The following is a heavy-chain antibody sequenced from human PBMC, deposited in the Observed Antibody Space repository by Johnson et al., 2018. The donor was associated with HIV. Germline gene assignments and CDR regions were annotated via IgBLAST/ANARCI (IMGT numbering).Heavy chain of an antibody. CDR1: GFTFSSYA. J-gene: IGHJ3*02. CDR2: ISYDGSNK. CDR3: TTEPFAFDI. V-gene: IGHV3-30-3*01. Sequence: QVQLVESGGGVVQPGRSLRLSCAASGFTFSSYAMHWVRQAPGKGLEWVAVISYDGSNKYYADSVKGRFTISRDNSKNTLYLQMNSLKTEDTAVYYCTTEPFAFDIWGQGTMVTVSS.